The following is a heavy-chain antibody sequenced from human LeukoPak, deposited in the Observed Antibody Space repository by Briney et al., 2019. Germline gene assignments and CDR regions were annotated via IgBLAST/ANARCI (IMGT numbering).Heavy chain of an antibody. CDR1: GYTFTSYG. J-gene: IGHJ5*02. CDR2: ISAYNGNT. V-gene: IGHV1-18*01. Sequence: ASVKVSCKASGYTFTSYGISWVRQAPGQGLEWMGWISAYNGNTNYAQKLQGRVTMTTDTSTSTAYMELRSLRSDDTAVYYCARVIAVAGNNWFDPWGQGTLATVSS. CDR3: ARVIAVAGNNWFDP. D-gene: IGHD6-19*01.